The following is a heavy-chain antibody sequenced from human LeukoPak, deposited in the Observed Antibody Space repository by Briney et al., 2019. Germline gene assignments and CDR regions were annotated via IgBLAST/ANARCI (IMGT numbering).Heavy chain of an antibody. D-gene: IGHD3-22*01. J-gene: IGHJ4*02. V-gene: IGHV3-66*01. Sequence: GGSLRLSCGVSGVTVRTTYISWVRQAPGKGLEWLSVIYSGGSTYYAESVKGRFTLSRDLSKSTLYLQMNSLRAEDTAMYYCARDVLSSGYYRGFDYWGQGIRVTVSS. CDR2: IYSGGST. CDR1: GVTVRTTY. CDR3: ARDVLSSGYYRGFDY.